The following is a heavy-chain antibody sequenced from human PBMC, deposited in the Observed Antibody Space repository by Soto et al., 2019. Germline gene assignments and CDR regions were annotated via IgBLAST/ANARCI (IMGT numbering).Heavy chain of an antibody. D-gene: IGHD6-13*01. CDR3: ARARQLVRSYYYYGMDV. J-gene: IGHJ6*02. CDR2: IYHSGST. CDR1: GGSISSSNW. Sequence: SETLSLTCAVSGGSISSSNWWSWVRQPPGXGLEWIGEIYHSGSTNYNPSLKSRVTISVDKSKNQFSLKLSSVTAADTAVYYCARARQLVRSYYYYGMDVWGQGTTVTVSS. V-gene: IGHV4-4*02.